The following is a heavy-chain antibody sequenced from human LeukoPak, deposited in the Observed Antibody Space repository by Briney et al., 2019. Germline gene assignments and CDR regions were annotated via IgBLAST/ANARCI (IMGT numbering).Heavy chain of an antibody. V-gene: IGHV3-64*01. J-gene: IGHJ3*02. D-gene: IGHD5-18*01. CDR1: GFTFSSYA. Sequence: PGGSLRLSCAASGFTFSSYAMHWVRQPPGKGLEYVSSITTYGDSTDYANSVRGRFTISRDNSKNTLYLQMGSLRAEDMAVYYCARGQGIQLWADVFDIWGQGTMVTVSS. CDR2: ITTYGDST. CDR3: ARGQGIQLWADVFDI.